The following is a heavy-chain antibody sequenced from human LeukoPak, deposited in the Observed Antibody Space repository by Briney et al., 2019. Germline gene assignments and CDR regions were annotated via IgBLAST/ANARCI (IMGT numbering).Heavy chain of an antibody. V-gene: IGHV4-34*01. CDR2: INHSGST. Sequence: SETLSLTCAVYGGSFSGYYWSWIRQPPGKGLEWIGEINHSGSTNYNPSLKSRVTISVDTSKNQFSLKLSSVTAADTAVYYCARQGPVAGTPLRYYYYYMDVWGKGTTVTISS. J-gene: IGHJ6*03. CDR1: GGSFSGYY. D-gene: IGHD6-19*01. CDR3: ARQGPVAGTPLRYYYYYMDV.